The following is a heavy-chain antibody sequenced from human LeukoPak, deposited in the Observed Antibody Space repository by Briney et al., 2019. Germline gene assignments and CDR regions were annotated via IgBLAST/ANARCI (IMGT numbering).Heavy chain of an antibody. J-gene: IGHJ4*02. V-gene: IGHV1-2*02. D-gene: IGHD2-2*01. CDR2: INPNSGGT. CDR3: ARDDGYCSTTSCFAFDY. Sequence: ASVKVSCKASGYTFTGYYMHWVRQAPGQGLEWMGWINPNSGGTNYAQKFQGRVTMTRDTSISTAYMELSRLRSDDTAVYYCARDDGYCSTTSCFAFDYWGQGTLVTVSS. CDR1: GYTFTGYY.